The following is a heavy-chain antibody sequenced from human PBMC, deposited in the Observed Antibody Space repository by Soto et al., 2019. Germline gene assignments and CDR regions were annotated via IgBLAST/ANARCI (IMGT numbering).Heavy chain of an antibody. V-gene: IGHV2-5*02. CDR3: AHAGDYDLLSFDH. CDR2: IYWDDDK. CDR1: GFSLTTTHMG. Sequence: QITLKESGPPLVRPAQTLTLTCAFSGFSLTTTHMGVAWIRQPPGKALEWLALIYWDDDKRYSPSLKSRLAISKGTSRNRVVLTITNMNPEDTGTYFCAHAGDYDLLSFDHWGPGTLVTVAS. J-gene: IGHJ4*02. D-gene: IGHD4-17*01.